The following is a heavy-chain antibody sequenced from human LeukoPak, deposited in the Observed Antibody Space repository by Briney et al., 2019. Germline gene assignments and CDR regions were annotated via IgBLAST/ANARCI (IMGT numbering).Heavy chain of an antibody. Sequence: SETLSLTCAVSGYSISSGYYWGWIRQAPGKGLEWIGSIYHSGSTYYNPSLKSRVTISVVTSKNQFSLRLTSVTAADTGVYYCARHSVAVAATRDAFDIGGQGTMVTVSS. J-gene: IGHJ3*02. V-gene: IGHV4-38-2*01. D-gene: IGHD6-19*01. CDR1: GYSISSGYY. CDR2: IYHSGST. CDR3: ARHSVAVAATRDAFDI.